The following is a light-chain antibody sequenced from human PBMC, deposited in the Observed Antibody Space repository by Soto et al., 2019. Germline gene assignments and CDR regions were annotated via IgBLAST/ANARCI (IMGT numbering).Light chain of an antibody. CDR3: QVWDSSSAVV. Sequence: SYELTQPASVSVAPGKTARITCGGNNIGSKSMHWYQQKPGQAPVLVIYYDSDRPSGIPERFSGSNSGNTATLTISRVEAGDEADYYCQVWDSSSAVVFGGGTKVTVL. CDR2: YDS. V-gene: IGLV3-21*04. J-gene: IGLJ2*01. CDR1: NIGSKS.